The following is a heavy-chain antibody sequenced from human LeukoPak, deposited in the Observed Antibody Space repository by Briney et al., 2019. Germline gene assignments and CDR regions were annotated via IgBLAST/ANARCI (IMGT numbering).Heavy chain of an antibody. CDR1: GSTFSSYG. CDR2: ISYDGSNK. Sequence: GGSLRLSCAASGSTFSSYGMHWVRQAPGKGLEWVAVISYDGSNKYYADSVKGRFTISRDNSKNTLYLQMNSLRAEDTAVYYCAKEAGLLWFGELLPDSYYYYGMDVWGQGTTVTVSS. J-gene: IGHJ6*02. CDR3: AKEAGLLWFGELLPDSYYYYGMDV. V-gene: IGHV3-30*18. D-gene: IGHD3-10*01.